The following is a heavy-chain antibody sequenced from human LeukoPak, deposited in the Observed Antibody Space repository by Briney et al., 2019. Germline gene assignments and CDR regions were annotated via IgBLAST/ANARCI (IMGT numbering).Heavy chain of an antibody. D-gene: IGHD3-10*01. J-gene: IGHJ4*02. CDR2: VSTSGGST. CDR3: AKKGYAGSGTYSYYFDY. CDR1: GMTFSTFS. Sequence: GGSLRLSCAASGMTFSTFSMNCVRQAPGKGLEWVSTVSTSGGSTIYADSVKGRFTISRDNSKNTPYLQMNSLTAEDTAVYYCAKKGYAGSGTYSYYFDYWGQGTLVTVSS. V-gene: IGHV3-23*01.